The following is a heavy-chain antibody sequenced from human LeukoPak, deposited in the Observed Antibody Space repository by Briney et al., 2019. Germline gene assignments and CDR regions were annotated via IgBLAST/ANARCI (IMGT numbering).Heavy chain of an antibody. CDR3: ARSPRRGYSYGPSRFDP. CDR1: GGTFSSYA. CDR2: IIPIFGTA. J-gene: IGHJ5*02. Sequence: ASVKVSCKASGGTFSSYAISWVRQAPGQGLEWMGGIIPIFGTANYAQKFQGRVTITADGSTSTAYMELSSLRSEDTAVYYCARSPRRGYSYGPSRFDPWGQGTLVTVSS. V-gene: IGHV1-69*13. D-gene: IGHD5-18*01.